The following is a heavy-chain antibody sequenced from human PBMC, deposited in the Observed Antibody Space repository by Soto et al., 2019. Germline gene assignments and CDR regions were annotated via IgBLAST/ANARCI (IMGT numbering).Heavy chain of an antibody. V-gene: IGHV5-10-1*01. J-gene: IGHJ5*02. CDR2: IDPSDSYT. D-gene: IGHD6-19*01. CDR1: GYSFTSYW. Sequence: PGESLKISGKGSGYSFTSYWISWVRQMPGKGLEWMGRIDPSDSYTNYSPSFQGHVTISADKSISTAYLQWSSLKASDTAMYYCARHKVYSSGWFSTGGFDPWGQGTLVTVSS. CDR3: ARHKVYSSGWFSTGGFDP.